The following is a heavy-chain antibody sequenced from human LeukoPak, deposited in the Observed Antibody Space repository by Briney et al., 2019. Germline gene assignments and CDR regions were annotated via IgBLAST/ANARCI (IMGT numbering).Heavy chain of an antibody. CDR1: GYTFTNYG. V-gene: IGHV1-18*01. Sequence: ASVNVSCKTSGYTFTNYGIGWVRQAPGQGLEWMGWISAYTGDTHYVQKFHDRVTITIDTSTNTAYMQLTTLTSDDTAVYYSARGLGLRLRPSRFDPWGQGTLVTVSS. J-gene: IGHJ5*02. CDR2: ISAYTGDT. CDR3: ARGLGLRLRPSRFDP. D-gene: IGHD2-21*02.